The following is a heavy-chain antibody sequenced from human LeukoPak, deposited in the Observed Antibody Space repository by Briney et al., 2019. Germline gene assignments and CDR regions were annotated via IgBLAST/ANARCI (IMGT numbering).Heavy chain of an antibody. V-gene: IGHV3-30*03. J-gene: IGHJ4*02. Sequence: GGSLRLSCAASGFTFSSYGMHWVRQAPGKGLEWVAVISYDGSNKYYADSVKGRFTISRDNSKNTLYLQMNILGDEDTAVYYCARDSAESAGDYWGQGTLVTVSS. CDR1: GFTFSSYG. CDR2: ISYDGSNK. CDR3: ARDSAESAGDY. D-gene: IGHD6-13*01.